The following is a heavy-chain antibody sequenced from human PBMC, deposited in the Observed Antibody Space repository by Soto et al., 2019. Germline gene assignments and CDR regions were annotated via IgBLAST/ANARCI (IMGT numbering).Heavy chain of an antibody. CDR3: TPNGEQQLVFNY. CDR1: GFNYSSYG. J-gene: IGHJ4*02. CDR2: ISYDGGNK. Sequence: GGSLRLSRAASGFNYSSYGMTWVRQAPCKGLEWVGVISYDGGNKCYADSVKGRCTISRDHSKNKLYLQMNSLRAEDTAVYYCTPNGEQQLVFNYLGQGPLVNVCS. V-gene: IGHV3-30*03. D-gene: IGHD6-13*01.